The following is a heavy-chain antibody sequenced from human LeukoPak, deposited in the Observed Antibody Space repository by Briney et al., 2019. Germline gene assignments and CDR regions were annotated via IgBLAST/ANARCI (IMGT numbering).Heavy chain of an antibody. CDR2: IYYSGST. Sequence: SETLSLTCTVSGGSISSSSYYWGWIRQPPGKGLEWIGYIYYSGSTNYNPSLKSRVTISVDTSKNQFSLKLSSVTAADTAVYYCARISGSFSPAGFDPWGQGTLVTVSS. J-gene: IGHJ5*02. CDR3: ARISGSFSPAGFDP. CDR1: GGSISSSSYY. D-gene: IGHD1-26*01. V-gene: IGHV4-61*05.